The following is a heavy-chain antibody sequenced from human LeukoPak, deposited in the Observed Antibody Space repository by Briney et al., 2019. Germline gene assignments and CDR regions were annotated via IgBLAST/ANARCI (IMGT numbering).Heavy chain of an antibody. CDR2: IYYSGST. J-gene: IGHJ1*01. CDR3: ARLPGDFQH. Sequence: PSETLSLTCTVSGDSISSYYWSWIRQPPGKGLEWIGYIYYSGSTNYNPSLKSRVTISVDTSKNQFSLKLSSVTAADTAVYYCARLPGDFQHWGQGTLVTVSS. V-gene: IGHV4-59*08. CDR1: GDSISSYY. D-gene: IGHD1-14*01.